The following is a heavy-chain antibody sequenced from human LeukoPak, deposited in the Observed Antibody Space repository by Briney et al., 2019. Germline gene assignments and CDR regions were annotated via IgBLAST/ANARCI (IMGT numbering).Heavy chain of an antibody. Sequence: SETLSLTCAVSGGSISNYYWSWIRQPPGKGLEWIGYIYYSGSTNYNPSLKSRVTISVDTSKNQFSLKLSSVTAADTAVYYCARVDSYDHPQVDYWGQGTLVTVSS. J-gene: IGHJ4*02. CDR3: ARVDSYDHPQVDY. CDR1: GGSISNYY. V-gene: IGHV4-59*01. CDR2: IYYSGST. D-gene: IGHD5-18*01.